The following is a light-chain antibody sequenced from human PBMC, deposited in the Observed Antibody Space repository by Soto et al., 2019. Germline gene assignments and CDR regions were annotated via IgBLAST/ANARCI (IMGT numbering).Light chain of an antibody. Sequence: DIVLTQSPGTLSLSPGERATLSCRASQSVSSNLAWYQQKPGQAPRLLIYDASTRATGVPARISGSGSGTEFTLTISSLQSEDFAVYYCQQYDKWRTFGQGTKVDNK. CDR1: QSVSSN. CDR2: DAS. CDR3: QQYDKWRT. J-gene: IGKJ1*01. V-gene: IGKV3-15*01.